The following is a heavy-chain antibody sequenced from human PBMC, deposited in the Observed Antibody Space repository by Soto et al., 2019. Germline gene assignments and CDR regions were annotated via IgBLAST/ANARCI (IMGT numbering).Heavy chain of an antibody. CDR1: GGSFSGYY. CDR3: ARDKSDGLFDY. V-gene: IGHV4-34*01. Sequence: QVQLQQWGAGLLKPSETLSLTCAVYGGSFSGYYWTWIRQPPGTGLEWIGEINHSGSTNYNPSLKSHVTLSVDTSKNQFSLKLTSVTAPDTAVYYCARDKSDGLFDYWGQGTLVTVSS. J-gene: IGHJ4*02. D-gene: IGHD2-21*01. CDR2: INHSGST.